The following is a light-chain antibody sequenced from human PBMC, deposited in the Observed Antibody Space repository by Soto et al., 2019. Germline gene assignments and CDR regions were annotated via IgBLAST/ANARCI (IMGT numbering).Light chain of an antibody. J-gene: IGLJ1*01. CDR1: SSDVGGYNF. Sequence: QSALTQPASVSGSPGQSITISCIGSSSDVGGYNFVSWYQQHPGKAPKLMIYDVSDRPSGVSNRFSGSKSGNTASLTISGLQAEDEADYYCSSYTSSSTPDVFGTGTKVTVL. CDR3: SSYTSSSTPDV. V-gene: IGLV2-14*03. CDR2: DVS.